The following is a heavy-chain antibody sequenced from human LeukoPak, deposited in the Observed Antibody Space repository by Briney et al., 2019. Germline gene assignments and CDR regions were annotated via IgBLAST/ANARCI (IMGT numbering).Heavy chain of an antibody. CDR2: ISGSGDRT. J-gene: IGHJ5*02. CDR1: GFSFANSV. CDR3: AKLHHHTAWFDP. V-gene: IGHV3-23*01. Sequence: PGGSLRLSCAASGFSFANSVISWIRQAPGKGPEWVPAISGSGDRTDYADSVKGRFTISRDNSKNTLYLQMNSLRAEDTAVYYCAKLHHHTAWFDPWGQGTLVTVSS. D-gene: IGHD2-21*02.